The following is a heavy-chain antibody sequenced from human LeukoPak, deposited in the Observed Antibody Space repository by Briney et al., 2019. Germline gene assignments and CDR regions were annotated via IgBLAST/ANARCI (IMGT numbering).Heavy chain of an antibody. CDR2: INPNSGGT. D-gene: IGHD3-22*01. CDR3: ARLPYDSSGYSDY. J-gene: IGHJ4*02. V-gene: IGHV1-2*02. CDR1: GYTFTVYY. Sequence: ASVKVSCKASGYTFTVYYMHWVRQAPGQGLEWMGWINPNSGGTNYAQKFQGRVTMTRDTSISTACMGLSRLRSDDTAVYYCARLPYDSSGYSDYWGQGTLVTVSS.